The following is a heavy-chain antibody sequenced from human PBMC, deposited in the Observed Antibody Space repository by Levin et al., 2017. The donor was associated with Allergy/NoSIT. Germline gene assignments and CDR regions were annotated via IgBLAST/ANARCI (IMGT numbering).Heavy chain of an antibody. J-gene: IGHJ3*02. CDR1: GFTFSSYG. V-gene: IGHV3-33*01. Sequence: GGSLRLSCAASGFTFSSYGMHWVRQAPGKGLEWVAVIWYDGSNKYYADSVKGRFTISRDNSKNTLYLQMNSLRAEDTAVYYCAREARLRDHAFDIWGQGTMVTVSS. D-gene: IGHD2-15*01. CDR2: IWYDGSNK. CDR3: AREARLRDHAFDI.